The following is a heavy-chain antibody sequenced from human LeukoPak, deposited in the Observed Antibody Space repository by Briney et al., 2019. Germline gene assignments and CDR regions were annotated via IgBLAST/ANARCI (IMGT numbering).Heavy chain of an antibody. Sequence: SETLSLTCTVSGGSISGYYWSWIRQPPGKGLEWIGYIHYNGNTNYNPPLRSRVTISVDTSKNQFSLKLSSVTAADTAVYYCARGPSGYSYGYYFDYRGQGTLVTVSS. CDR2: IHYNGNT. CDR1: GGSISGYY. J-gene: IGHJ4*02. V-gene: IGHV4-59*08. D-gene: IGHD5-18*01. CDR3: ARGPSGYSYGYYFDY.